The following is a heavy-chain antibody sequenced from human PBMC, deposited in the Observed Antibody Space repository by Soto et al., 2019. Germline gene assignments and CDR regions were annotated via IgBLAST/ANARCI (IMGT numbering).Heavy chain of an antibody. CDR3: ATAAARPTGRFDY. Sequence: PSETLSLTCAVYGGSFSGYYWSWIRQPPGKGLEWIGEINHSGSTNYNPSLKSRVTISVDTSKNQFSLKLSSVTAADTAVYYCATAAARPTGRFDYWGQGTLVTVSS. D-gene: IGHD6-6*01. J-gene: IGHJ4*02. V-gene: IGHV4-34*01. CDR1: GGSFSGYY. CDR2: INHSGST.